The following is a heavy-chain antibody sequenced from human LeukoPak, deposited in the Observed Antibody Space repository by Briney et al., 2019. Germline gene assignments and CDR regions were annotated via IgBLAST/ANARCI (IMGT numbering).Heavy chain of an antibody. CDR1: GFTSIAYA. Sequence: GGSLRLSCVGSGFTSIAYALTWARQAPGKGLEWVSAISGSGGSTYYADSVKGRFTISRDNSKNTLYLQMNSLRAEDTAVYYCANVGEGVLLWFGELLPFDYWGQGTLVTVSS. CDR2: ISGSGGST. V-gene: IGHV3-23*01. D-gene: IGHD3-10*01. J-gene: IGHJ4*02. CDR3: ANVGEGVLLWFGELLPFDY.